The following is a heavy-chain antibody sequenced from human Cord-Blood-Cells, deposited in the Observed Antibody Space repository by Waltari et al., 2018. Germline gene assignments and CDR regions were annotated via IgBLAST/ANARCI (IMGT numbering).Heavy chain of an antibody. J-gene: IGHJ4*02. Sequence: EVQLVQSGAEVKKAGESLTISCKGSGYSFTSYWIGWVRQMPGKGLEWMGIIYPGDSDTRYSPSFQGQVTISADKSISTAYLQWSSLKASDTAMYYCARHRYYYDSSGYCDYWGQGTLVTVSS. V-gene: IGHV5-51*01. D-gene: IGHD3-22*01. CDR2: IYPGDSDT. CDR3: ARHRYYYDSSGYCDY. CDR1: GYSFTSYW.